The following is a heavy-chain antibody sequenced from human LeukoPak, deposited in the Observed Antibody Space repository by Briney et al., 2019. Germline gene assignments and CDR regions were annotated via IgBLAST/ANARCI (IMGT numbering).Heavy chain of an antibody. J-gene: IGHJ4*02. CDR3: ARGRALDY. Sequence: GRSLRLSCAASGFTFSSYAMHWVRQAPGKGLEWVAVISYDGSNKYYADSVKGRFTISRDNSKNTLYLQMNSLRAEDTAAYYCARGRALDYWGQGTLVTVSS. CDR2: ISYDGSNK. V-gene: IGHV3-30*04. CDR1: GFTFSSYA.